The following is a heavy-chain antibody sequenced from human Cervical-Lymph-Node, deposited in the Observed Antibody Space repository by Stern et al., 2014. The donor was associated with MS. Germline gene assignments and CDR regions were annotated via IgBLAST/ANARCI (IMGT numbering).Heavy chain of an antibody. CDR3: ARGYSSSWYWFDS. V-gene: IGHV4-59*01. J-gene: IGHJ5*01. CDR1: GGSISSYY. Sequence: VQLVESGPGLVKPSETLSLTRTVSGGSISSYYWSWIRQPPGTGLEWIGYIYYSGSTNYNPSLKSRVTISVDTSKNQFSLKLSSVTAADTAVYFCARGYSSSWYWFDSWGQGTQVTVSS. CDR2: IYYSGST. D-gene: IGHD6-13*01.